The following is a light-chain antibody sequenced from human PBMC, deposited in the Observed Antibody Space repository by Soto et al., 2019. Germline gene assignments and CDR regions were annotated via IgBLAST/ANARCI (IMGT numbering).Light chain of an antibody. J-gene: IGKJ4*01. Sequence: DIQMTQSPSSVSASVGDRVTITCQASQDIKNYLNWYQQKPGKAPKVLTYEASSLETGVPPRFSGRGSGTQFTFTISSPQPEDFATYYCQQYDNLPLTFGGGNKVEVK. CDR3: QQYDNLPLT. V-gene: IGKV1-33*01. CDR2: EAS. CDR1: QDIKNY.